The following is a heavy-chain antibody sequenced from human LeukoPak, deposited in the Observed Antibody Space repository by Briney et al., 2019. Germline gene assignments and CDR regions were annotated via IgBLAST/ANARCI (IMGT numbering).Heavy chain of an antibody. CDR2: ISYDGSNK. V-gene: IGHV3-30-3*01. D-gene: IGHD1-26*01. CDR3: ASKKGGDVMPIVGAPPDI. Sequence: GGSLRLSCAASGFTFSSYAMHWVRQAPGKGLEWVAVISYDGSNKYYADSVKGRFTISRDNSKNTLYLQMNSLRAEDTAVYYCASKKGGDVMPIVGAPPDIWGQGTMVTVSS. CDR1: GFTFSSYA. J-gene: IGHJ3*02.